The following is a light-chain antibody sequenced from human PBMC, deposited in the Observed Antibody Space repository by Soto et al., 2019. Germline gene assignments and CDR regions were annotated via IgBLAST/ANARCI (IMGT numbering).Light chain of an antibody. CDR2: GAS. J-gene: IGKJ3*01. CDR1: QSVSSN. V-gene: IGKV3-15*01. Sequence: EIVMTQSPATLSVSPGERATLSCRASQSVSSNLAWYQQKPVQAPRLLIYGASTRATGIPARFSGSGSGTEFTLTISSLQSEYFAVYYCQQYNNWPFTFGPGTKVDIK. CDR3: QQYNNWPFT.